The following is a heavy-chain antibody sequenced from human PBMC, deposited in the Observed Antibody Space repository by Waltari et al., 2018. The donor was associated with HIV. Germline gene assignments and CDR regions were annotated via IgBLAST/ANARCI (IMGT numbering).Heavy chain of an antibody. CDR2: ISYTGST. V-gene: IGHV4-39*01. CDR1: GGSISSSNFF. CDR3: AGGIKLGIVDY. D-gene: IGHD7-27*01. J-gene: IGHJ4*02. Sequence: QLHLQESGPGLVKPSETLSLTCTISGGSISSSNFFWAWIRQTPGKGLQWIGPISYTGSTCSNPSLNSRLSISVDTSKNQFSLKLTSVTAADTAIYYCAGGIKLGIVDYWGQGTRVTVSS.